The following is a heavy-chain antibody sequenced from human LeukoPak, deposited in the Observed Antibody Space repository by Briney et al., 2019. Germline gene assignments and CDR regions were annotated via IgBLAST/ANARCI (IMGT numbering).Heavy chain of an antibody. V-gene: IGHV4-39*01. Sequence: PSETLSLTCTVSGGSISSSSYYWGWIRQPPGKGLEWIGSIYYSGSTYYNPSLKSRVTISVDTSKNQFSLKLSFVTAADTAVYYCARHTPSSPNFSRKSGSRNVDAFDIWGQGTMVTVSS. D-gene: IGHD1-26*01. CDR3: ARHTPSSPNFSRKSGSRNVDAFDI. CDR2: IYYSGST. J-gene: IGHJ3*02. CDR1: GGSISSSSYY.